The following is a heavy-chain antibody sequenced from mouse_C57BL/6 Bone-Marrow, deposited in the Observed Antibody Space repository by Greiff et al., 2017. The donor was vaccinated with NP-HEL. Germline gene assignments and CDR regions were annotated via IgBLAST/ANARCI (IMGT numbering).Heavy chain of an antibody. D-gene: IGHD3-3*01. CDR2: ISSGGSYT. CDR1: GFTFSSYG. V-gene: IGHV5-6*01. CDR3: ARRGPTDY. Sequence: DVQLVESGGDLVKPGGSLKLSCAASGFTFSSYGMSWVRQTPDKRLEWVATISSGGSYTYYPDSVKGRFTISRDNAKNTLYLQMSSLKSEDTAMYYCARRGPTDYWGQGTSVTVSS. J-gene: IGHJ4*01.